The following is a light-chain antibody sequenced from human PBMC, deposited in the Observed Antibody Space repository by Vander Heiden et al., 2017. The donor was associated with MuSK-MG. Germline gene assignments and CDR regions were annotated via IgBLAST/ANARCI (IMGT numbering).Light chain of an antibody. CDR3: SSYTSSSTLVV. CDR1: SSDVGGYNY. V-gene: IGLV2-14*01. Sequence: SALTQPASVSGSPGQSITISCTGTSSDVGGYNYVSWYQQHPGKAPKLIIYDVSNRPSGVSNRFSGSKSGNTASLTISGLQAEEEADYYCSSYTSSSTLVVFGGGTKLTVL. CDR2: DVS. J-gene: IGLJ2*01.